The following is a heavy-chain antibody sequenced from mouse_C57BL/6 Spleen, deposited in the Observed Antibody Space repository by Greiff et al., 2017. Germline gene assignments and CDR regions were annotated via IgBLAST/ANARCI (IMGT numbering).Heavy chain of an antibody. V-gene: IGHV1-22*01. Sequence: EVQLQQSGPELVKPGASVKMSCKASGYTFTDYNMHWVKQSHGKSLEWIGYINPNNGGTSYNQKFKGKATLTVNKSSSTAYMELRSLTAEDSAVYYCARLYYYGSSPAWFAYWGQGTLVTVSA. J-gene: IGHJ3*01. CDR3: ARLYYYGSSPAWFAY. CDR2: INPNNGGT. CDR1: GYTFTDYN. D-gene: IGHD1-1*01.